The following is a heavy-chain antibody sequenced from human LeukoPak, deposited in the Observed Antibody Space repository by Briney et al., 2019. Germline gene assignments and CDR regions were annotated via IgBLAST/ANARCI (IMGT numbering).Heavy chain of an antibody. V-gene: IGHV4-39*01. Sequence: SETLSLTCTVSGGSISSSCYFWGRIRQPPGTGLEWIGSIYYGGTTYYNPSLRSRVTISVDTSKNQFSLNLSSVTATDTAVYYCARHDGRGGATMGALDYWGRGTLVTVSS. CDR2: IYYGGTT. CDR3: ARHDGRGGATMGALDY. CDR1: GGSISSSCYF. D-gene: IGHD4/OR15-4a*01. J-gene: IGHJ4*02.